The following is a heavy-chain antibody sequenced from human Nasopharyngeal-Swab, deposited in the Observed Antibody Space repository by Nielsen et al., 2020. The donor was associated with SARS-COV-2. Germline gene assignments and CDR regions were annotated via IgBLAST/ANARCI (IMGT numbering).Heavy chain of an antibody. Sequence: WIRQPPGKGLEWLANIKQDASERYYVDSVKGRFTISRDNANNSLYLQMNSLRAEDTAIYYCAGDPRLRYFDYWGQGTLVTVSS. J-gene: IGHJ4*02. V-gene: IGHV3-7*03. CDR3: AGDPRLRYFDY. D-gene: IGHD3-16*01. CDR2: IKQDASER.